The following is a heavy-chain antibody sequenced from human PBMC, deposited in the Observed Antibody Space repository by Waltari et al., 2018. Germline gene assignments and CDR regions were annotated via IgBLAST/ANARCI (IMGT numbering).Heavy chain of an antibody. V-gene: IGHV4-38-2*02. CDR3: ARDVRSGFNY. CDR1: GYSISSGYY. D-gene: IGHD4-17*01. Sequence: QVQLQESGPGLVKPSETLSITCAVSGYSISSGYYWGWIRQPPGKGREGIGGIYHSGSTDSNPSRQVRVTFAVDTSKNQFSLKRSSVTAADTAVDDCARDVRSGFNYWGQGTLVTVSS. J-gene: IGHJ4*02. CDR2: IYHSGST.